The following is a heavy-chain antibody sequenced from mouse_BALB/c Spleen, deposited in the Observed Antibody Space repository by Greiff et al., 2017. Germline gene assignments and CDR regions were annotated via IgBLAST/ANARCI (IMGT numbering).Heavy chain of an antibody. D-gene: IGHD2-4*01. CDR1: GFTFSSYY. CDR2: INSNGGST. V-gene: IGHV5-6-2*01. CDR3: ARRLRRASGFAY. Sequence: EVNLVESGGGLVKLGGSLKLSCAASGFTFSSYYMSWVRQTPEKRLELVAAINSNGGSTYYPDTVKGRFTISRDNAKNTLYLQMSSLKSEDTALYYCARRLRRASGFAYWGQGTLVTVSA. J-gene: IGHJ3*01.